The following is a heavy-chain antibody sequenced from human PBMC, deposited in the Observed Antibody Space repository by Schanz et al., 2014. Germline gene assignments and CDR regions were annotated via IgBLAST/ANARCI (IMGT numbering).Heavy chain of an antibody. Sequence: QVQLVQSGAEVKKPGASVKVSCKASGYTFTSSGFSWVRQAPGQGLEWMGWINGYNAHTNYVQKFQGRVTMTTDTSTSTVYMELRSLRSDDTAVYYCASDFWSGYSHYYYGLDVWGQGTTVTVSS. CDR1: GYTFTSSG. CDR2: INGYNAHT. V-gene: IGHV1-18*01. J-gene: IGHJ6*02. CDR3: ASDFWSGYSHYYYGLDV. D-gene: IGHD3-3*01.